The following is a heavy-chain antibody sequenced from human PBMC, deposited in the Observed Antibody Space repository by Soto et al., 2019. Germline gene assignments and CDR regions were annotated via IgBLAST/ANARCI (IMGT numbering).Heavy chain of an antibody. V-gene: IGHV3-53*01. CDR3: ARDVPNWSPDSDYYGMDV. CDR1: GFSVSSYY. J-gene: IGHJ6*02. D-gene: IGHD1-1*01. CDR2: IYTGGTR. Sequence: EVLLVESGGGLSQPGGSLRLSCAASGFSVSSYYMTWVRQAPGKGLEWVSVIYTGGTRHYADSVRGRFTISRDNSKNTVALQMTSLRAADTAVYYCARDVPNWSPDSDYYGMDVWGQGTKVTVAS.